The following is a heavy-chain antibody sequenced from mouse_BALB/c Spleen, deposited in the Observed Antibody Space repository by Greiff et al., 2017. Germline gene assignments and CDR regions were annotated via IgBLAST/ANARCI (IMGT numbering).Heavy chain of an antibody. Sequence: EVQVVESGGGLVQPGGSLKLSCAASGFTFSSYTMSWVRQTPVKRLEWVAYISNGGGSTYYPDTVKGRFTISRDNAKNTLYLQMSSLKSEDTAMYYCARQGDYYGSSYVAYLDDWGAGTTVTVSS. J-gene: IGHJ1*01. D-gene: IGHD1-1*01. V-gene: IGHV5-12-2*01. CDR3: ARQGDYYGSSYVAYLDD. CDR1: GFTFSSYT. CDR2: ISNGGGST.